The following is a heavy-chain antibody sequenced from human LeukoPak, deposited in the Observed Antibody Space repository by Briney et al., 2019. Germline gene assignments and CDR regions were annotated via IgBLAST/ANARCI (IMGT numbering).Heavy chain of an antibody. CDR1: GYTFTAYF. Sequence: ASVKVSCKASGYTFTAYFIHWVRQAPGAGLEWMGWISPNSGATKYAQNLQGRVTMTRNTSVSTVYMEVTRLTSDDTAVYFCARVDHCDATGYRGLAEYFHHWGQGTLVTVSS. CDR2: ISPNSGAT. V-gene: IGHV1-2*02. D-gene: IGHD2-15*01. CDR3: ARVDHCDATGYRGLAEYFHH. J-gene: IGHJ1*01.